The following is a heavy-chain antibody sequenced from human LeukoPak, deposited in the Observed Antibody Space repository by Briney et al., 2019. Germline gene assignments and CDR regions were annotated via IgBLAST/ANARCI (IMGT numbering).Heavy chain of an antibody. CDR2: IYSTGRT. CDR1: GGSISSYY. D-gene: IGHD6-13*01. CDR3: ARQIASAGTAGFDF. J-gene: IGHJ4*02. Sequence: PSETLSLTCTVSGGSISSYYWSWIRQPAGKGLEWIGRIYSTGRTKYNPSLKSRVTMSVDTSKNQFYLRLRSVTAADTVVYYCARQIASAGTAGFDFWGQGALVTVSS. V-gene: IGHV4-4*07.